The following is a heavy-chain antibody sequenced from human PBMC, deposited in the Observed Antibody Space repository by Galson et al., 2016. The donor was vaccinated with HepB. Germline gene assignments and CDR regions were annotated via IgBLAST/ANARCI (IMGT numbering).Heavy chain of an antibody. CDR1: GLTFSSYW. CDR2: IKEDGSVQ. D-gene: IGHD3-22*01. CDR3: ARAAKYRDSSGYRYALEI. Sequence: SLRLSCAASGLTFSSYWMTWVRQAPGEGLEWVANIKEDGSVQNYVDSVKGRFTISRDNPRDSMYLQMSGLRAEDTAVHYCARAAKYRDSSGYRYALEIWGEGRTVTVSS. V-gene: IGHV3-7*01. J-gene: IGHJ3*02.